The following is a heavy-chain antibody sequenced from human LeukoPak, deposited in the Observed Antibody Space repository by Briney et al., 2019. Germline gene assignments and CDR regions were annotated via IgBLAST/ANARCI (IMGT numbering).Heavy chain of an antibody. J-gene: IGHJ4*02. CDR3: ARGQGPGVKLLEWLRKYYFDY. CDR1: GGSFSGYY. CDR2: INHSGST. Sequence: KSSETLSLTCAVYGGSFSGYYWSWIRQPPGKGLEWIGEINHSGSTNYNPSLKSRVTISVDTSKNQFSLKLSSVTAAGTAVYYCARGQGPGVKLLEWLRKYYFDYWGQGTLVTVSS. D-gene: IGHD3-3*01. V-gene: IGHV4-34*01.